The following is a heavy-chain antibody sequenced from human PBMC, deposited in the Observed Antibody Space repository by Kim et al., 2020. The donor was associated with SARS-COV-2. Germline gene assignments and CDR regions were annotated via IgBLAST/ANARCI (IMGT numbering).Heavy chain of an antibody. D-gene: IGHD3-22*01. CDR1: GFSFNTYE. CDR3: ARDAPHYDTSGWHFES. Sequence: GGSLRLSCAASGFSFNTYEMNWVRQAPGKGLEWVSYISSGSGTIYYADSVKGRFTISRDNAKNSLYLQMSSLRAEDTAVYYCARDAPHYDTSGWHFESWGQGNPVNGPS. J-gene: IGHJ4*02. V-gene: IGHV3-48*03. CDR2: ISSGSGTI.